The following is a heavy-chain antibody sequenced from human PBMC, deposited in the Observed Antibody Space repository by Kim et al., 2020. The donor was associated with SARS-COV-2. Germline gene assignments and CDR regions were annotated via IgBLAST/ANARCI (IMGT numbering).Heavy chain of an antibody. CDR1: GGSISSYY. CDR3: ARGRRDYYDTPAWFDP. CDR2: IYYSGST. D-gene: IGHD3-22*01. Sequence: SETLSLTCTVSGGSISSYYWSWIRQPPGKGLEWIGYIYYSGSTNYNPSLKSRVTISVDTSKNQFSLKLSSVTAADTAVYYCARGRRDYYDTPAWFDPWGQGTLVTVSS. V-gene: IGHV4-59*13. J-gene: IGHJ5*02.